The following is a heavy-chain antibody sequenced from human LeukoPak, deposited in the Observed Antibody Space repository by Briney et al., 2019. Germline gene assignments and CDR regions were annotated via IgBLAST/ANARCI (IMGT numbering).Heavy chain of an antibody. CDR1: GYSFTSYW. CDR3: ARHIDGVIVMDFDY. D-gene: IGHD3-16*02. Sequence: GESLRISCKGSGYSFTSYWISWVRQMPGKGLEWMGRIDPSDSYANYSPSSQGHVTISADKSISTAYLQWSSLKASDTAMYYCARHIDGVIVMDFDYWGQGTLVTVSS. CDR2: IDPSDSYA. V-gene: IGHV5-10-1*01. J-gene: IGHJ4*02.